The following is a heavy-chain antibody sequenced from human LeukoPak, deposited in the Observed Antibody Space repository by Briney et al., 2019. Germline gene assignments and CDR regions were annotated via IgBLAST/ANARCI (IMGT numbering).Heavy chain of an antibody. J-gene: IGHJ6*04. D-gene: IGHD5-12*01. Sequence: PGGSLRLSCAASGFTFDDYAMHWVRQAPGKDLEWVSLISWDGGSTYYADSVKGRFTISRDNSRHTLYLQMNSLGAEDTALYYCAKDKEYSGFGPILSGYYYGMDVWGKGTTVTVSS. CDR1: GFTFDDYA. CDR2: ISWDGGST. CDR3: AKDKEYSGFGPILSGYYYGMDV. V-gene: IGHV3-43D*04.